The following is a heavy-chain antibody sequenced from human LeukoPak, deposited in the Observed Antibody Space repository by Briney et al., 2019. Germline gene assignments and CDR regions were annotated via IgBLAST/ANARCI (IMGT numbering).Heavy chain of an antibody. CDR2: IYTSGST. CDR1: GGSISSYY. CDR3: ARGHMTTVTPHFDY. Sequence: SETLSLTCTVSGGSISSYYWSWIRQPAGKGLEWIGRIYTSGSTNYNPSLKSRVTMSVDTSKNQFSLKLSSVTAADTAVYYCARGHMTTVTPHFDYWGQGTLVTVSS. J-gene: IGHJ4*02. D-gene: IGHD4-17*01. V-gene: IGHV4-4*07.